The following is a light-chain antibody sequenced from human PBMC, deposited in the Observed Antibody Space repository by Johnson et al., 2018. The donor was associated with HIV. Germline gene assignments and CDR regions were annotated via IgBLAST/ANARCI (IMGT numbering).Light chain of an antibody. J-gene: IGLJ1*01. CDR3: ETWASSLGGV. Sequence: QLVLTQPPSVSAAPGQKVTISCSGSSSNIGNNYVSWYQQLPGTAPKLLIYDNNKRPSGIPDRFSGSKSGTSATLGITGLQTGAEADYYCETWASSLGGVLGTGTKVTVL. V-gene: IGLV1-51*01. CDR1: SSNIGNNY. CDR2: DNN.